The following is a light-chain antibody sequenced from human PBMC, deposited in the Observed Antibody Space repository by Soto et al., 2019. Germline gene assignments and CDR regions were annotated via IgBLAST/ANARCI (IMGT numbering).Light chain of an antibody. CDR1: SSDIGGYNY. CDR2: DVS. CDR3: CSYAGSYAWV. J-gene: IGLJ3*02. Sequence: QSVLTQPRSVSGSPGQSVTLSCTGTSSDIGGYNYVSWYQQHPGKAPKLMIYDVSKRPSGVPDRFSGSKSDNTASLTISGLQAEDEGDYYCCSYAGSYAWVFGGGTKVTVL. V-gene: IGLV2-11*01.